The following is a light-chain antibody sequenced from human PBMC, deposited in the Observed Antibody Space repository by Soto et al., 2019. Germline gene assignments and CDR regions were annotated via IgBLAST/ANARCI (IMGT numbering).Light chain of an antibody. J-gene: IGLJ3*02. V-gene: IGLV1-36*01. CDR1: NVGNKA. CDR3: AIWDDSVDGWV. CDR2: YDD. Sequence: QSALTQPPSVSEAPGQRVTISCSGSNVGNKAVNWYQQLPGKAPKLLLYYDDMLSSGVSDRFSGSKSGTSASLAISGLQNDDDGDYYCAIWDDSVDGWVFGGGTKVTVL.